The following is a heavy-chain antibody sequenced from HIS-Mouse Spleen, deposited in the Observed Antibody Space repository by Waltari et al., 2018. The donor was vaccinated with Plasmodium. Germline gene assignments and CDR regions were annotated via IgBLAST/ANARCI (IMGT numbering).Heavy chain of an antibody. CDR2: ISYDGSNK. CDR3: ATSGLTGGTYYFDY. CDR1: GLPFSSYG. Sequence: QVQLVESGGGGVQPGRSLRLSCAASGLPFSSYGMHWVLQAPGKGLELVAVISYDGSNKYYADSVKGRFTISRDNSKNTLYLQMNSLRAEDTAVYYCATSGLTGGTYYFDYWGQGTLVTVSS. V-gene: IGHV3-30*03. D-gene: IGHD7-27*01. J-gene: IGHJ4*02.